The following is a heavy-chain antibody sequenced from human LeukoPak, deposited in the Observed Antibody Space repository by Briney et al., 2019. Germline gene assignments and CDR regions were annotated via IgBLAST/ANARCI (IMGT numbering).Heavy chain of an antibody. J-gene: IGHJ4*02. Sequence: PGVPLRLSCAASGFTFSSYWMHWVRQAPGKGLVWVSRINSDGSSTSYADSVKGRFTISRGNAKNTLYLQMNSLRAEDTAVYYCARGPRSSGFYYFDYWGQGTLVTVSS. V-gene: IGHV3-74*01. D-gene: IGHD6-19*01. CDR2: INSDGSST. CDR1: GFTFSSYW. CDR3: ARGPRSSGFYYFDY.